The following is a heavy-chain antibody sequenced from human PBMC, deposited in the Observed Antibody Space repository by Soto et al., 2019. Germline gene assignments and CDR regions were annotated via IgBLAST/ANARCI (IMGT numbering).Heavy chain of an antibody. CDR1: GFTFSDYY. V-gene: IGHV3-11*01. J-gene: IGHJ5*02. Sequence: GGSLRLSCVASGFTFSDYYMTWIRQAPGKGLEWVSHISDSGTSIYYADSVKGRFTISRDNANKSLYLHMNSLRVEDTAVYYCGRDQAFVASGFFDPWGREPWSPSPQ. CDR2: ISDSGTSI. CDR3: GRDQAFVASGFFDP. D-gene: IGHD3-22*01.